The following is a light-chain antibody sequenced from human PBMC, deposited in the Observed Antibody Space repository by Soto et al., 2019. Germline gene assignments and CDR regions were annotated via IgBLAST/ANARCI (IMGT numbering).Light chain of an antibody. V-gene: IGKV1-9*01. J-gene: IGKJ5*01. Sequence: DIQLTQSPSLLSASVGDRVTITCRASHDISTYLAWYQQKPGKAPKLMIYEAYTLQSGVPSRFSGSGSGTEFTLTISGLLPEDFATYHCKQLNTLPFTFGQGTRLEIK. CDR1: HDISTY. CDR2: EAY. CDR3: KQLNTLPFT.